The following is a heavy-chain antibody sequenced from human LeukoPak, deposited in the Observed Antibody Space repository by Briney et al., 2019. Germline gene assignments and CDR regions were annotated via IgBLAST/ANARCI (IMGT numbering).Heavy chain of an antibody. Sequence: SDTLSLTCTVWGGSISSNYWSCLRHPAGKGVEGIGRFYTRGTTNYNPSLKSRVTMSVDTSKNQFSLKLRSVTAADPAVYYCARAMIVVHDAFDIWGQGTMVTVSS. CDR2: FYTRGTT. CDR3: ARAMIVVHDAFDI. J-gene: IGHJ3*02. CDR1: GGSISSNY. D-gene: IGHD3-22*01. V-gene: IGHV4-4*07.